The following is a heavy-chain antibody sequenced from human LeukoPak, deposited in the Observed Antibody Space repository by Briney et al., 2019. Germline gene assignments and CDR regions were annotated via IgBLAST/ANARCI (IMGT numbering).Heavy chain of an antibody. V-gene: IGHV3-23*01. Sequence: PGGSLRLSCAASGFTFSSYAMSWVRQAPGKGLEWVSAISGSGGSTYYADSVKGRFTLSRDNAKNSLYLQMNSLAAGDTAVYYCARGPPRGKYYYMDVWGKGTTVTVSS. CDR3: ARGPPRGKYYYMDV. CDR2: ISGSGGST. J-gene: IGHJ6*03. CDR1: GFTFSSYA. D-gene: IGHD1-1*01.